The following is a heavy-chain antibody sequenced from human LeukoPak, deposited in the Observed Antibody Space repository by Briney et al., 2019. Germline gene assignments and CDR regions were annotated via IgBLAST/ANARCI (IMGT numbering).Heavy chain of an antibody. J-gene: IGHJ4*02. Sequence: GGSLRLSCAASGFTFSNFAMTWVRQAPGKGLEWVSTITSGGSTYYPDSVKGRITISRDNSKNTLYLQMNSLTADDTAVYYCAKYVVAASTYYFDYWGQGTLVTVSS. CDR2: ITSGGST. D-gene: IGHD2-15*01. CDR1: GFTFSNFA. V-gene: IGHV3-23*01. CDR3: AKYVVAASTYYFDY.